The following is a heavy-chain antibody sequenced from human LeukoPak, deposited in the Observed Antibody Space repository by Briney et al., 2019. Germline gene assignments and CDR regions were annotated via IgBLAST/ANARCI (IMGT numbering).Heavy chain of an antibody. CDR1: GFTFSSFG. J-gene: IGHJ1*01. CDR3: AKGSVGRFLEWLLLV. CDR2: IRYDGSNK. D-gene: IGHD3-3*01. Sequence: PGGSLRLSCAASGFTFSSFGMHWVRQAPGKGLEWVAFIRYDGSNKYYADSVKGRFTISRDNSKNTLYLQMNSLRAEDTAVYYCAKGSVGRFLEWLLLVWGQGTLVTVSS. V-gene: IGHV3-30*02.